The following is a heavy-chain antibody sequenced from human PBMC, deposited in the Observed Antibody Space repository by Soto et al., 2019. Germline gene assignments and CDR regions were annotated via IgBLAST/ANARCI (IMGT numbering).Heavy chain of an antibody. CDR1: GYTFSSHA. CDR2: INAGNGDT. D-gene: IGHD2-2*01. CDR3: ARDGARIAAFGVVYYCGY. V-gene: IGHV1-3*01. J-gene: IGHJ4*02. Sequence: ASVKVSCKASGYTFSSHAIHWVRQAPGQRLEWMGWINAGNGDTKYSQKFQGRVAITRDTSASSAYMELSTLRSEDTAVYYCARDGARIAAFGVVYYCGYWGQGTVVTVSS.